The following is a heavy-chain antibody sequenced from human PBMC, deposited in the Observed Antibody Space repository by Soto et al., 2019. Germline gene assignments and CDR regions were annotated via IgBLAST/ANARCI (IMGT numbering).Heavy chain of an antibody. D-gene: IGHD3-10*01. CDR2: IYFSGTT. CDR1: GVSINNYF. J-gene: IGHJ4*02. Sequence: SETLSLTCTVSGVSINNYFWSWIRQPPGKGLEWIGYIYFSGTTNYNPSLKSRVIISADTSKNQFSLKLSSVTAADTAVYYCGRRYGGAVDYWGQGTLVTVSS. CDR3: GRRYGGAVDY. V-gene: IGHV4-59*01.